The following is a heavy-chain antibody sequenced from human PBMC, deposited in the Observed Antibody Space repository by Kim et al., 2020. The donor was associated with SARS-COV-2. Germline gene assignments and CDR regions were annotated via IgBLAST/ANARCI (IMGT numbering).Heavy chain of an antibody. D-gene: IGHD3-10*01. J-gene: IGHJ3*02. Sequence: GRVPISSDNSKHTLYLKMNSLRAEDTAVYYCAKDRYGSGSYYRDAFDIWGQGTMVTVSS. CDR3: AKDRYGSGSYYRDAFDI. V-gene: IGHV3-23*01.